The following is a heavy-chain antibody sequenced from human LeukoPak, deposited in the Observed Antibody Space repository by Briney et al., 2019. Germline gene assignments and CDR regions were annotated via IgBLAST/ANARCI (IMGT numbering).Heavy chain of an antibody. CDR2: ISGSGGST. Sequence: PGGSLRLSCAASGFSFSTYAISWVRQAPGQGLEWVSAISGSGGSTYYADSVKGRFTISRDNSKNTLYLQMNSLRAEDTAVYYCAKPMPSGEQLWSFDYWGQGTLVTVSS. CDR1: GFSFSTYA. J-gene: IGHJ4*02. CDR3: AKPMPSGEQLWSFDY. D-gene: IGHD5-18*01. V-gene: IGHV3-23*01.